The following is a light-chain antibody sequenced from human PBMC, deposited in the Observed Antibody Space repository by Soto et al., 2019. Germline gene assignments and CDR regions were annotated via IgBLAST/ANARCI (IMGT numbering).Light chain of an antibody. V-gene: IGKV1-5*03. Sequence: IQMTQSPSTLSASVGDRVTITCRASQSISSWLAWYQQKPGKAPKLLIYKASSLESGVPSRFSGSGSGTGFSLTLSNLQPDDFATYYGQRYNSYSRTFGQGNKLEIK. CDR3: QRYNSYSRT. J-gene: IGKJ2*01. CDR2: KAS. CDR1: QSISSW.